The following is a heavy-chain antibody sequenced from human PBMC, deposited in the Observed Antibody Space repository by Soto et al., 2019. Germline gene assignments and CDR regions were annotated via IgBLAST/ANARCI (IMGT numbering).Heavy chain of an antibody. CDR3: AVGNSPLY. V-gene: IGHV3-21*01. CDR1: GFTFSSYS. J-gene: IGHJ4*02. D-gene: IGHD4-4*01. Sequence: EVQLVESGGGLVKPGGSLRLSCAASGFTFSSYSMNWVRQAPGKGLEWVSSISSSSSYIYYADSVKGRFTISRDNAQSSLYLQMNSLRAEDTAVYYCAVGNSPLYWGQGTLVTVSS. CDR2: ISSSSSYI.